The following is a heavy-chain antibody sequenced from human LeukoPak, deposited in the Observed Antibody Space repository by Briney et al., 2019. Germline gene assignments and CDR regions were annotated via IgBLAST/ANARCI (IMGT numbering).Heavy chain of an antibody. CDR1: GFTFSTYV. V-gene: IGHV3-30*04. CDR2: ISDDGRGK. D-gene: IGHD2/OR15-2a*01. J-gene: IGHJ4*02. Sequence: GGSLRLSCAASGFTFSTYVMHWVRQAPGKGLEWVAVISDDGRGKYYADSVKGRFTISRDNSKNTLYLQMNSLRAEDTAVYYCAKRRLCGGLPYLDYWGQGTLVT. CDR3: AKRRLCGGLPYLDY.